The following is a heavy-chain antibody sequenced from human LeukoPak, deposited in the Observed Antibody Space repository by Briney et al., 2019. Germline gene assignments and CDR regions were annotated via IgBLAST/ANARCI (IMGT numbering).Heavy chain of an antibody. J-gene: IGHJ4*02. V-gene: IGHV1-2*02. CDR2: INPKSGGA. CDR1: GYSFTDNF. CDR3: ARALRTDILTLDY. Sequence: AXVKVSCKASGYSFTDNFVHWVRQAPGQGLEGMGWINPKSGGANYAQNFHGRVTMTIDISTRTAYMDLTRVRSDDAAVYYCARALRTDILTLDYWGQGTLVTVSS. D-gene: IGHD3-9*01.